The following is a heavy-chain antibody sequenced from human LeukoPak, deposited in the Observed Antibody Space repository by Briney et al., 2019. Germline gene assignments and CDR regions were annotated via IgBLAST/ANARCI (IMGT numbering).Heavy chain of an antibody. CDR3: ARREGSDYDSSGYLDY. CDR1: GYTFTSYY. V-gene: IGHV1-46*01. CDR2: INPSGGST. J-gene: IGHJ4*02. Sequence: GASVKVSRKASGYTFTSYYMHWVRQAPGQGLEWMGIINPSGGSTSYAQKFQGRVTMTRDTSTSTVYMELSSLRSEDTAVYYCARREGSDYDSSGYLDYWGQGTLVTVSS. D-gene: IGHD3-22*01.